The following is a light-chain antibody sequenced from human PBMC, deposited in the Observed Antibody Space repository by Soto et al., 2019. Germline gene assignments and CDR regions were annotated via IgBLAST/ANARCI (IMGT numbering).Light chain of an antibody. J-gene: IGLJ1*01. CDR3: SSYTSSSTLAYV. CDR1: SSDVGGYNY. V-gene: IGLV2-14*01. Sequence: QSVLTQPASVSGSPGRSNTISCTGTSSDVGGYNYVSWYQQHPGKAPKLMIYDVSNRPSGVSNRFSGSKSGNTASLTISGLQAEDEADYYCSSYTSSSTLAYVFGTGTKVTVL. CDR2: DVS.